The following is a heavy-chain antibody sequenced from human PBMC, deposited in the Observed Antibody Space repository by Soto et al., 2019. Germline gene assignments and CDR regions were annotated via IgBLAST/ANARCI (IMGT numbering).Heavy chain of an antibody. Sequence: EVQLVESGGGLVQPGGSLRLSCAASGFTFSSYDMNWVRQAPGKGLEWVSYISSIGSTIYYAVSVKGRYTISRDNASSSLYLQMKSLRAEDTAVYYGARDMLGLMVDAHYYYGMDVWGRGSTVTVSS. D-gene: IGHD2-8*01. CDR2: ISSIGSTI. V-gene: IGHV3-48*03. J-gene: IGHJ6*02. CDR1: GFTFSSYD. CDR3: ARDMLGLMVDAHYYYGMDV.